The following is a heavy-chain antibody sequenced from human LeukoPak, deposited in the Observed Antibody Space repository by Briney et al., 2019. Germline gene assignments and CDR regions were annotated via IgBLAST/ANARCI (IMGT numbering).Heavy chain of an antibody. J-gene: IGHJ4*02. V-gene: IGHV4-34*01. CDR2: INHSGST. CDR1: GGSFSGYY. CDR3: ARGFGGRSIDY. Sequence: PETLSLTCAVYGGSFSGYYWSWIRQPPGKGLEWIGEINHSGSTNYNPSLKSRVTISVDTSKNQFSLKLSSVTAADTAVYYCARGFGGRSIDYWGQGTLVTVSS. D-gene: IGHD3-16*01.